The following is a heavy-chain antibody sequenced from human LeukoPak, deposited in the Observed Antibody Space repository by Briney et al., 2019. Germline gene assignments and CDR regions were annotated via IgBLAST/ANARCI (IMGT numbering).Heavy chain of an antibody. V-gene: IGHV3-7*01. J-gene: IGHJ4*02. D-gene: IGHD4-11*01. CDR3: ARRLSNYNYFDY. Sequence: GGSLRLSCVASDFTFSNYWMSWVRQAPGMGLEWVANIKQDGSEKYYVDSVKGRFTISRDNAKNSLYLQMNSVRAEGTAVYYCARRLSNYNYFDYWGQGTLVTVSS. CDR2: IKQDGSEK. CDR1: DFTFSNYW.